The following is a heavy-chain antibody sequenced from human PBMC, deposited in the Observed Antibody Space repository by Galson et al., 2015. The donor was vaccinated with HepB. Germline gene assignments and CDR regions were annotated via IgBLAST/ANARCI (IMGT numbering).Heavy chain of an antibody. J-gene: IGHJ4*02. CDR1: GFTFSSYS. D-gene: IGHD3-10*01. CDR3: ARAGEYGSGSCYLD. CDR2: ISSSSSTI. Sequence: SLRLSCAASGFTFSSYSMNWVRQAPGKGLEWVSYISSSSSTIYYADSVKGRFTISRDNAKNSLYLQMNSLRAEDTAVYYCARAGEYGSGSCYLDWGQGTLVTVSS. V-gene: IGHV3-48*01.